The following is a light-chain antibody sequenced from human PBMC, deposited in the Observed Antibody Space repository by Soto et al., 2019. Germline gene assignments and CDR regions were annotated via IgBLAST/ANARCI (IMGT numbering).Light chain of an antibody. V-gene: IGKV1-5*03. CDR1: QNIDMY. CDR3: QQAITYPWT. Sequence: DIQMTQSPSTLSASAGDRVTITCRASQNIDMYLAWYQQKPGQAPSLLIYRASSLQSGVPSRFSGSGSGTEFTLTISSLQPDDVATDYCQQAITYPWTFGNGTKVDIK. J-gene: IGKJ1*01. CDR2: RAS.